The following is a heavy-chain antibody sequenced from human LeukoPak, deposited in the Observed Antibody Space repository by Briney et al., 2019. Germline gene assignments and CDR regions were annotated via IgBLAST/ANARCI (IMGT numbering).Heavy chain of an antibody. Sequence: SETLSLTCTVSGGSISSYYWSWIRQPPGKGLEWIGYIYYSGSTNYNPSLKSRVTISVDTSKNQFSLKLSSVTAADTAVYYCARHSSGWYRWFDPSGQGTLVTVSS. CDR3: ARHSSGWYRWFDP. J-gene: IGHJ5*02. V-gene: IGHV4-59*01. CDR2: IYYSGST. D-gene: IGHD6-19*01. CDR1: GGSISSYY.